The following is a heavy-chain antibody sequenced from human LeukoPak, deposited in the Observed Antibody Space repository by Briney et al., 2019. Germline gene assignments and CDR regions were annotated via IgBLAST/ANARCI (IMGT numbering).Heavy chain of an antibody. V-gene: IGHV4-61*02. CDR1: GGSISSGSYY. CDR2: IYTSGST. J-gene: IGHJ5*02. Sequence: SQTLSLTCTVSGGSISSGSYYWSWVRQPAGKGLEWIGRIYTSGSTNYNPSLKSRVTISIDTSKNQFSLKLSSVTAADMAVYYCASSALSYSSGWHGVENWFDPWGQGTLVTVSS. CDR3: ASSALSYSSGWHGVENWFDP. D-gene: IGHD6-19*01.